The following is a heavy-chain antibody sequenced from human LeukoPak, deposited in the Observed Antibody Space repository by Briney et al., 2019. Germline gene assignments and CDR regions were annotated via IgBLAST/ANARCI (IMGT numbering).Heavy chain of an antibody. CDR1: GGSVNGYY. Sequence: SETLSLTCTVSGGSVNGYYWNWIRQAPGKGLEWIGFIHYSGLTVYSPSLQSRVSMSVDTSRYQFSLDLSSVTAADTALYYCARDPPEDEWNSLDSWGQGILVTVSS. J-gene: IGHJ4*02. CDR3: ARDPPEDEWNSLDS. CDR2: IHYSGLT. V-gene: IGHV4-59*02. D-gene: IGHD1-7*01.